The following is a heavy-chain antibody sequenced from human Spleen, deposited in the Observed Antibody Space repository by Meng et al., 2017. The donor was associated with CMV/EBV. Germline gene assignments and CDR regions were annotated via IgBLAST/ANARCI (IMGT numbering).Heavy chain of an antibody. CDR3: ARAGLDYYGLTKPKDAFDI. CDR1: GFTVSSNY. D-gene: IGHD3-10*01. Sequence: GESLKISCAASGFTVSSNYMSWVRQAPGKGLEWVSLIYSGGSGPTYYADSVKGRFTISRDNSKNTLYLQMNSLRAEDTAVYHCARAGLDYYGLTKPKDAFDIWGQGTMVTVSS. V-gene: IGHV3-66*02. CDR2: IYSGGSGPT. J-gene: IGHJ3*02.